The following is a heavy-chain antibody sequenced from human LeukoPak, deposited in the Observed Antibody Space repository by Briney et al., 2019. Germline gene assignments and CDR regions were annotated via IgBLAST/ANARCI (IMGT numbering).Heavy chain of an antibody. CDR2: ISGSGGST. D-gene: IGHD3-10*01. CDR3: ARDGAGSGSYFYFDY. Sequence: GGSLRLSCAASGFTFSSYAMSWVRQAPGKGLEWVSAISGSGGSTYYADSVKGRFTISRDNSKNTLFLQMNSLTTEDTAVYYCARDGAGSGSYFYFDYWGQGTLVTVSS. V-gene: IGHV3-23*01. CDR1: GFTFSSYA. J-gene: IGHJ4*02.